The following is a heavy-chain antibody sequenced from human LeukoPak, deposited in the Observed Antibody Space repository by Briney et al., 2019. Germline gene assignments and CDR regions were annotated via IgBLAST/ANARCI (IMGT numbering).Heavy chain of an antibody. V-gene: IGHV1-8*01. CDR2: MNPNSGDT. Sequence: ASVKVSCKASGYTFTSYDINWVRQATGQGPEWMGWMNPNSGDTGYAQKFQGRVTMTRNTSISTAYMELSSLRSEDTAVYHCARTWPGIAAAGPDLGYYFDYWGQGTLVTVSS. J-gene: IGHJ4*02. CDR1: GYTFTSYD. CDR3: ARTWPGIAAAGPDLGYYFDY. D-gene: IGHD6-13*01.